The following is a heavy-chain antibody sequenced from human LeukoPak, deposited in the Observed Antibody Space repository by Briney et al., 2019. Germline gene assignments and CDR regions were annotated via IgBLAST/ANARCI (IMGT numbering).Heavy chain of an antibody. CDR1: GFTFSSYA. V-gene: IGHV3-23*01. D-gene: IGHD3-10*01. CDR2: ISGSGGST. CDR3: AKRASGSGTSLYYFDY. Sequence: GGSLRLSCAASGFTFSSYAMTWVRQAPGKGLEWVSAISGSGGSTYYADSVKGRFTISRDNSKNTLYLQMNSLRAEDTAVYYCAKRASGSGTSLYYFDYWGQGTLVTVSS. J-gene: IGHJ4*02.